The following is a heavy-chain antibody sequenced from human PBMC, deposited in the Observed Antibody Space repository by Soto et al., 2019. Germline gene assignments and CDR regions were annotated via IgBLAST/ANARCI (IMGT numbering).Heavy chain of an antibody. CDR3: ASVRGMDV. Sequence: EVQLLESEGGLVQPGGSLRLSCAASGFTFSSYAMSWVRQAPGKGLEWVSSISSSGGSTYHADTVKGRFTISRDNSKNTLYLQMSSLRGDDTAGYYCASVRGMDVWGQGTTVTVSS. CDR2: ISSSGGST. J-gene: IGHJ6*02. CDR1: GFTFSSYA. V-gene: IGHV3-23*01.